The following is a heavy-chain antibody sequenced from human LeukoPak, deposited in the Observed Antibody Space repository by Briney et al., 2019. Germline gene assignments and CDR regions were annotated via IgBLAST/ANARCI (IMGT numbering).Heavy chain of an antibody. J-gene: IGHJ4*02. Sequence: SETLSLTCTVSGGCISSYYWSWIRQPPGKGLEWIGYIYYSGSTNYNPSLKSRVTISVDTSKNQFSLKLSSVTAADTAVYYCARGVIVATIGGAFDYWGQGTLVTVSS. CDR1: GGCISSYY. CDR3: ARGVIVATIGGAFDY. D-gene: IGHD5-12*01. V-gene: IGHV4-59*01. CDR2: IYYSGST.